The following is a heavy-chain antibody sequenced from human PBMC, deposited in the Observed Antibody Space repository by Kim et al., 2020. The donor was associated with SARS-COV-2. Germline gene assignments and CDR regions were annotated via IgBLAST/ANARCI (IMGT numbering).Heavy chain of an antibody. J-gene: IGHJ4*02. CDR3: ARRRYPSDYFDY. V-gene: IGHV5-51*01. Sequence: SYGPHFPGQVTISADKSISTAYLQWSSLKASDTAMYYCARRRYPSDYFDYWGQGTLVTVSS. D-gene: IGHD1-1*01.